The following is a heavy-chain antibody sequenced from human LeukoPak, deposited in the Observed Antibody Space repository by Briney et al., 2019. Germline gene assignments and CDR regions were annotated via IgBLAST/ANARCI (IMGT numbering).Heavy chain of an antibody. D-gene: IGHD2-2*01. CDR3: ARHKFGGYCSSSSCYGTYDAFDI. CDR2: IYPGDSDT. V-gene: IGHV5-51*01. CDR1: GYSFTSYW. Sequence: GESLKISCKGSGYSFTSYWIGWVRQMPGKGLEWMGIIYPGDSDTRYSPSFQGQVTISADKSISTAYLQWSSLKASDTAMYYCARHKFGGYCSSSSCYGTYDAFDIWGQGTVVTVSS. J-gene: IGHJ3*02.